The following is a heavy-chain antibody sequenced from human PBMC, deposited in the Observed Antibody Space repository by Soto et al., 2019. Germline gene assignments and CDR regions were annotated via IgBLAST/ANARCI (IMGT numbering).Heavy chain of an antibody. CDR2: IIPIFGTA. Sequence: SVKVSCKASGGTFSSYAISWVRQAPGQGLEWMGGIIPIFGTANYAQKFQGRVTITADESTSTAYMELSSLRSEDTAVYYCAEDWETGTTTHYYGMDVWGQGTTVTVSS. D-gene: IGHD1-7*01. CDR3: AEDWETGTTTHYYGMDV. CDR1: GGTFSSYA. J-gene: IGHJ6*02. V-gene: IGHV1-69*13.